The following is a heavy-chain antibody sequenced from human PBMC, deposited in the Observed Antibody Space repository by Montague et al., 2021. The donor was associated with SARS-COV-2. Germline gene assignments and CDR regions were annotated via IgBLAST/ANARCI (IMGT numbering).Heavy chain of an antibody. D-gene: IGHD5-24*01. Sequence: SETLSLTCTVSGGSISGYHWSWLRQPPGKGLEWIAYIYYTGNTRYNPSLQSRVTISTDMSKNQFSLKVTSVSAADTAVYYCARTHADGHQDYWGQGTLVTASS. V-gene: IGHV4-59*01. CDR2: IYYTGNT. CDR1: GGSISGYH. J-gene: IGHJ4*02. CDR3: ARTHADGHQDY.